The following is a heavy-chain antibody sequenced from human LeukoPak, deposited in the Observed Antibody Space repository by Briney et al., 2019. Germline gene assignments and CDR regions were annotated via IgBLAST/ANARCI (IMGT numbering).Heavy chain of an antibody. J-gene: IGHJ5*02. V-gene: IGHV1-69*13. Sequence: SVKVSCKASGGTFSSYAISWVRQAPGQGLEWMGGIIPIFGTANYAQKFQGRVTITADESTSTAYMELSSLRSEDTAVYYCAILEGIVGATTAWFDPWGQGTLVTVSS. D-gene: IGHD1-26*01. CDR1: GGTFSSYA. CDR2: IIPIFGTA. CDR3: AILEGIVGATTAWFDP.